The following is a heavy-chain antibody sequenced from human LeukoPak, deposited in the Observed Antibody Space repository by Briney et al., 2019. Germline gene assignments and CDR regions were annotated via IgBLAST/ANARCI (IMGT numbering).Heavy chain of an antibody. D-gene: IGHD5-24*01. J-gene: IGHJ6*03. CDR2: ISSSGSTI. Sequence: GGSLRLSCAASGFTFSSYEMNWVRKAPGKGLEWVSYISSSGSTIYYADSVKGRFTISRDNAKNSLYLQMNSLRAEDTAVYYCASGAQDRDGYNFGYYYYYMDVWGKGTTVTISS. V-gene: IGHV3-48*03. CDR3: ASGAQDRDGYNFGYYYYYMDV. CDR1: GFTFSSYE.